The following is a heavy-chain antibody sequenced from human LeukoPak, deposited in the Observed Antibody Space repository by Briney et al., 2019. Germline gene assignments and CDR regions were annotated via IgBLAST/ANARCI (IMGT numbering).Heavy chain of an antibody. Sequence: ASVNVSCKASGYTFLSYDFTWVRQAPGQGLEWMGWISAHNYNTKYAQRFQGRVTMTADTSTTTAYMELRSLRSDDTAVYYCARVADYGSGSHLFDYWGQGTLVAVSS. V-gene: IGHV1-18*01. CDR1: GYTFLSYD. J-gene: IGHJ4*02. CDR2: ISAHNYNT. CDR3: ARVADYGSGSHLFDY. D-gene: IGHD3-10*01.